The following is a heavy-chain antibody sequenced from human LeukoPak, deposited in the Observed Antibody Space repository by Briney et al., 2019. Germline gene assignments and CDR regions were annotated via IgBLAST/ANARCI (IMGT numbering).Heavy chain of an antibody. Sequence: SETLSLTCAVSGGPIRSYYWSWMRQPPGKGLEWIGNIHYSESTNFNPSLKSRVAIAVDTSKNQFSLSMRSVTAADTAVYYCARVSAAGMEFHYGMDVWGQGTTVFVSS. CDR3: ARVSAAGMEFHYGMDV. J-gene: IGHJ6*02. CDR1: GGPIRSYY. V-gene: IGHV4-59*01. D-gene: IGHD6-13*01. CDR2: IHYSEST.